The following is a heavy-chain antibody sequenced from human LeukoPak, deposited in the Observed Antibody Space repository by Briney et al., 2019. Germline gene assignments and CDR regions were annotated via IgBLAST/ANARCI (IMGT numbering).Heavy chain of an antibody. J-gene: IGHJ5*02. CDR2: ISSSSSTI. CDR3: ARADGDPS. CDR1: GFTFSSYS. Sequence: GGSLRLSCAASGFTFSSYSMNWVRQAPGKGLEWVSYISSSSSTIYYADSVKGRFTISRDNAKNSLYLQMNSLRAEDTAVYYCARADGDPSWGQGTLSPSPQ. D-gene: IGHD4-17*01. V-gene: IGHV3-48*04.